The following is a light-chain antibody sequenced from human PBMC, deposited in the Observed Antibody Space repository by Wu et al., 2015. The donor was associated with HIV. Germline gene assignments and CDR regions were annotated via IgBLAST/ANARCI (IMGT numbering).Light chain of an antibody. Sequence: EIVLTQSPGTLSLSPGERATLSCRATQSVSSSYLAWYQQKPGQAPRLLIYGASRRANGIPDRFSGSGSGTDFILTINGLEPEDFALYYCQQFGGSSYSFGQGTKLEI. J-gene: IGKJ2*03. CDR3: QQFGGSSYS. CDR1: QSVSSSY. CDR2: GAS. V-gene: IGKV3-20*01.